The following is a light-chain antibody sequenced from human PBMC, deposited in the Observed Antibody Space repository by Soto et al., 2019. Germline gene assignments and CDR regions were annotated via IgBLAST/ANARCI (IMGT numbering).Light chain of an antibody. CDR2: EAS. Sequence: IHMTQSPSSLSASVGDRVTXTXXAIQTSATYINWYQQKSGSAPRLLIYEASGLQSGVPSRFSGSGSGTHFVLTISNFQTEDSATYFCQQTYTNPQTFGQGTKGEIK. J-gene: IGKJ1*01. CDR3: QQTYTNPQT. V-gene: IGKV1-39*01. CDR1: QTSATY.